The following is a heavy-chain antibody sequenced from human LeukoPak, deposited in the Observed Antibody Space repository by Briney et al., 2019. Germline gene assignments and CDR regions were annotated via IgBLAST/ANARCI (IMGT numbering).Heavy chain of an antibody. CDR3: ARLDPGRGADS. CDR1: GYSITSGYY. J-gene: IGHJ4*02. Sequence: SETLSLTCAVSGYSITSGYYWGWIRQSPGKGLEWIGNIYHSGSTYYNPSLKSRVTVSVDTSKNQFSLKLNSVTAADTAAYYCARLDPGRGADSWGQGTLVTVSS. CDR2: IYHSGST. D-gene: IGHD1-26*01. V-gene: IGHV4-38-2*01.